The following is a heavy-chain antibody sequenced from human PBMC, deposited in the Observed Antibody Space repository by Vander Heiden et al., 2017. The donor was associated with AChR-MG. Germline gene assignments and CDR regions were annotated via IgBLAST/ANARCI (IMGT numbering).Heavy chain of an antibody. Sequence: QLQLQESGPGLVKPSETLSLTCTVSGGSISRSSYYWGWIRQPPGKGLEWIGSIYYSGSTYYNPSLKSRVTISVDTSKNQFSLKLSSVTAADTAVYYCARQSIAAAGMEPWGQGTLVTVSS. D-gene: IGHD6-13*01. J-gene: IGHJ4*02. V-gene: IGHV4-39*01. CDR3: ARQSIAAAGMEP. CDR1: GGSISRSSYY. CDR2: IYYSGST.